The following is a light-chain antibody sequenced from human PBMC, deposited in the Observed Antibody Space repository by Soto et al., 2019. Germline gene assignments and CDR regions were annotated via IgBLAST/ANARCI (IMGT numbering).Light chain of an antibody. Sequence: AIQVTQSPSSLSASVGDRVTITCRASQDIRNSLVWYQQKPGKAPKLLIYIASTLQSGVPSRFSGSGSGTDFTLTISSLQPEDVATYYCLQYYNDLWTFGQGTKVVIK. CDR3: LQYYNDLWT. V-gene: IGKV1-6*02. J-gene: IGKJ1*01. CDR2: IAS. CDR1: QDIRNS.